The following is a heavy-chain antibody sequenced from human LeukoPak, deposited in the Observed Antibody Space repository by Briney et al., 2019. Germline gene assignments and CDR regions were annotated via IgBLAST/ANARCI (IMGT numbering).Heavy chain of an antibody. CDR3: AREVSIAAAGTGRRPPPHYDY. V-gene: IGHV6-1*01. J-gene: IGHJ4*02. CDR1: GDSFSSNSAA. Sequence: SQTLSLTCAISGDSFSSNSAAWNWIRPSPSRGLAWLGRTYYRTKWYNDSAISVKTIITINPDTAKNQFSLQLNSVPPEDTAVYYCAREVSIAAAGTGRRPPPHYDYWGQGTLVTVSS. CDR2: TYYRTKWYN. D-gene: IGHD6-13*01.